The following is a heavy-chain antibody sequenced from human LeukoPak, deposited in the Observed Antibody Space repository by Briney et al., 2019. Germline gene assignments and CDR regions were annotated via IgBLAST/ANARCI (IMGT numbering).Heavy chain of an antibody. J-gene: IGHJ4*02. D-gene: IGHD6-13*01. Sequence: GGSLRLSCAASGFTFSSYAMSWVRQTPGKGLEWVSAISGSGGSTYYANSVKGRFTISRDNSKNTLSLQMNSLRAEDTAVYYCSSFRGSSWYSDFDYWGQGTLVTVSS. CDR2: ISGSGGST. CDR3: SSFRGSSWYSDFDY. V-gene: IGHV3-23*01. CDR1: GFTFSSYA.